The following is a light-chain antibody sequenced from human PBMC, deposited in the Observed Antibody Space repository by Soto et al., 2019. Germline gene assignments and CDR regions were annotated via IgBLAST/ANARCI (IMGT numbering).Light chain of an antibody. J-gene: IGKJ2*01. CDR3: QQYNDWPPYT. CDR2: GAS. V-gene: IGKV3-15*01. Sequence: EIVMTQSPATLSVSPGERATLSCRASQSVSSNLAWYQQKPGQAPRLLIYGASTRATGIPSRFSGSGSGTEFTLTTSSLRSPDFAVYYCQQYNDWPPYTFGQGTKLETK. CDR1: QSVSSN.